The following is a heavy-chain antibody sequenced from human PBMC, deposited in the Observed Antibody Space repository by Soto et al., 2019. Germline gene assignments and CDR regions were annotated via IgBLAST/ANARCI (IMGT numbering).Heavy chain of an antibody. V-gene: IGHV3-30-3*01. D-gene: IGHD5-12*01. CDR1: GFTFSSYA. CDR3: ASYGGYSGYDSIWGEDY. Sequence: GGSLGLSCAASGFTFSSYAMHWVRQAPGKGLEWVAVISYDGSNKYYADSVKGRFTISRDNSKNTLYLQMNSLRAEDTAVYYCASYGGYSGYDSIWGEDYWGQGTLVTVSS. J-gene: IGHJ4*02. CDR2: ISYDGSNK.